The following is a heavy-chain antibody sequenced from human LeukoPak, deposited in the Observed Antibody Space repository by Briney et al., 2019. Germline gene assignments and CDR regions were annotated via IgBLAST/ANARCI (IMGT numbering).Heavy chain of an antibody. V-gene: IGHV4-59*01. CDR1: GPSINNYY. D-gene: IGHD2-8*01. Sequence: KPSETLSLTCSVSGPSINNYYWTWIRQPPGKGLEWIGYVYHTGASGYHPSLKSRVAMSLDTSKNQVSLNLRSVTAADTAVYFCTRVVNGGHFDYWGQGTLVTVSS. J-gene: IGHJ4*02. CDR3: TRVVNGGHFDY. CDR2: VYHTGAS.